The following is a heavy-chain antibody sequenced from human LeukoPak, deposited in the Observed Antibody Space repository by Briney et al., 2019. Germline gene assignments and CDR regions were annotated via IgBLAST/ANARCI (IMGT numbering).Heavy chain of an antibody. J-gene: IGHJ4*02. CDR2: IIPIFGTA. D-gene: IGHD2-15*01. Sequence: SVRVSCKASGGTFSSYAIGWVRQAPGQGLEWMGGIIPIFGTANYAQKFQGRVTITADESTSTAYMELSSLRSEDTAVYYCARDLGCSGGSWCYWGQGTLVTVSS. CDR1: GGTFSSYA. V-gene: IGHV1-69*01. CDR3: ARDLGCSGGSWCY.